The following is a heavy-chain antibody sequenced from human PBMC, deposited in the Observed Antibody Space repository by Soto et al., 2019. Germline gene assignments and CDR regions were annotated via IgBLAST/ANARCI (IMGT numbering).Heavy chain of an antibody. D-gene: IGHD3-10*01. Sequence: PSETLSLTCTVSGGSISSYDWSWIRQPPGKGLEWIGYIYYSGSTNYNPSLKSRVTISVDTSKNQFSLKLSSVTAADTAVYYCAREALRSGSTFDIWGQGTRVTVSS. CDR2: IYYSGST. J-gene: IGHJ3*02. V-gene: IGHV4-59*01. CDR3: AREALRSGSTFDI. CDR1: GGSISSYD.